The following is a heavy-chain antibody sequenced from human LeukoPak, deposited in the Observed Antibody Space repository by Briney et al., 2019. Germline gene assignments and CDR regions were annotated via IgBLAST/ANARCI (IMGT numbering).Heavy chain of an antibody. CDR1: GFTFDDYA. J-gene: IGHJ4*02. D-gene: IGHD6-6*01. Sequence: PGGSLRLSCAASGFTFDDYAMHWVRQAPGKGLEWVSGISWNSGSIGYADSVKGRFTISRDNAKNSLYLQMNSLRAEDTALYYCAQGPSSSSPPYSWGQGTLVTVSS. CDR2: ISWNSGSI. CDR3: AQGPSSSSPPYS. V-gene: IGHV3-9*01.